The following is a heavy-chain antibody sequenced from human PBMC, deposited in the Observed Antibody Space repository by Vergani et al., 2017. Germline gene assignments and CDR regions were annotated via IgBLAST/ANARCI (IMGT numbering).Heavy chain of an antibody. CDR1: GFTFNQYG. V-gene: IGHV3-33*01. D-gene: IGHD1-14*01. CDR3: ARDLRLLYNRFDP. J-gene: IGHJ5*02. CDR2: TWYDGNNK. Sequence: QVQLVESGGGVVQPGRSLRLSCAASGFTFNQYGMHWVRQAPGKGLEGVAVTWYDGNNKQYADSVKGRFTISRDNSKTTMYLQMNSLGDEDTSVYYCARDLRLLYNRFDPWGQGTLVTVSS.